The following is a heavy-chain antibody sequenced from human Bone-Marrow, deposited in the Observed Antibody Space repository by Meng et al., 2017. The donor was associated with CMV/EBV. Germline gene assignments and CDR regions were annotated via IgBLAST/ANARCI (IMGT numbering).Heavy chain of an antibody. J-gene: IGHJ5*02. CDR3: AKSALVRGVITLNWFDH. D-gene: IGHD3-10*01. V-gene: IGHV3-30*02. Sequence: GESLKISCAASGFTFSSYGMHWVRQAPGKGLEWVAFIRYDGSNKYYADSVKGRFTISRDNSKNTLYLQMNSLRAEDTAVYYCAKSALVRGVITLNWFDHWGQGTLVTVSS. CDR2: IRYDGSNK. CDR1: GFTFSSYG.